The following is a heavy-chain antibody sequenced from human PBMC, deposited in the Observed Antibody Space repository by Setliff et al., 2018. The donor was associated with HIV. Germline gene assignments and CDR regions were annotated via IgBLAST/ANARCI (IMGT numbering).Heavy chain of an antibody. D-gene: IGHD1-1*01. V-gene: IGHV4-59*08. CDR1: GGSISSYY. Sequence: SETLSLTCTVSGGSISSYYWSWIRQPPGKGLEWIGYIYYSGTTNYNPSLKSRVTISVDTSKNQFSQKLSSVTAADTAVYYCARETGTYNYYYMDVWGKGTTVTVSS. J-gene: IGHJ6*03. CDR2: IYYSGTT. CDR3: ARETGTYNYYYMDV.